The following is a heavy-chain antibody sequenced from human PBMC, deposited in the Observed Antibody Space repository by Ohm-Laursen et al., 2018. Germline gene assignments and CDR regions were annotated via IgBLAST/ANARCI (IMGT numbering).Heavy chain of an antibody. D-gene: IGHD6-6*01. V-gene: IGHV1-69*02. CDR3: ARGMYARSSKYFQH. J-gene: IGHJ1*01. Sequence: VKISCKVSGATFGSFTIAWVRQVPGQGLEWMAKISPISDVADYAQMFQGRVSISADKSTGTAYMEPDSLRSDDTAVYYCARGMYARSSKYFQHWGQGTLVTVSS. CDR2: ISPISDVA. CDR1: GATFGSFT.